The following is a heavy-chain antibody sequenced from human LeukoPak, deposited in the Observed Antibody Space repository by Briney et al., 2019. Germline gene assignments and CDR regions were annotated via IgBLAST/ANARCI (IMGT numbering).Heavy chain of an antibody. CDR3: TRGGLRCLEWLSWSDYYYLDV. CDR1: GFTFGEYA. Sequence: GSLRLSCTPSGFTFGEYAMSWVRQAPGKEREGVGFISRKAYGGTTESAASVKGRFTISRDDSKSIAYLQMNSLNTEDTAVYYCTRGGLRCLEWLSWSDYYYLDVWGKGPTVTVSS. D-gene: IGHD3-3*01. J-gene: IGHJ6*03. CDR2: ISRKAYGGTT. V-gene: IGHV3-49*04.